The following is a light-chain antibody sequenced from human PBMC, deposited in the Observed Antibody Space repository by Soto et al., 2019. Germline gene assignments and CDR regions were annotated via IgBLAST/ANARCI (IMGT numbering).Light chain of an antibody. CDR2: DAS. CDR3: QQNSRGWT. J-gene: IGKJ1*01. V-gene: IGKV3D-15*01. Sequence: VMTQSPATLSVSPGGSATLSCRASQSVGIGLAWYQQRPGQAPRLLIYDASSRVTGIPARFSGSGSGTEFTLTISSLQSEDFAVYYCQQNSRGWTSGQGTKVDIK. CDR1: QSVGIG.